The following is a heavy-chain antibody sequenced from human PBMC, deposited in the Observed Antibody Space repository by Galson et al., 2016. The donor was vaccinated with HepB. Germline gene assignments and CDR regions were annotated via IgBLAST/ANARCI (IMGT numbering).Heavy chain of an antibody. V-gene: IGHV3-7*03. CDR1: GFTFSNYW. Sequence: SLRLSCAASGFTFSNYWMTWVLQAPGKGLEWVANIKFDGNEKDYVDSVKGRFTISRDNAKNSLYLQMNSLRVDDTAVYYCAVGGHVDYWGQGTLVTVSS. D-gene: IGHD1-26*01. J-gene: IGHJ4*02. CDR2: IKFDGNEK. CDR3: AVGGHVDY.